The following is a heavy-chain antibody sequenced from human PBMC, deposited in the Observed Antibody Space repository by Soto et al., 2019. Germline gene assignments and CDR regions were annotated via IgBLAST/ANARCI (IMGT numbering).Heavy chain of an antibody. J-gene: IGHJ4*02. CDR2: IYYSGST. CDR3: ARSYRDSSGYYYRSVGDFDY. D-gene: IGHD3-22*01. CDR1: GGSISSGDYY. Sequence: PSETLSLTCTVSGGSISSGDYYWSWIRQPPGKGLEWIGYIYYSGSTYYNPSLKSRVTISVDTSKNQFSLKLSSVTAADTAVYYCARSYRDSSGYYYRSVGDFDYWGQGTLVTVSS. V-gene: IGHV4-30-4*01.